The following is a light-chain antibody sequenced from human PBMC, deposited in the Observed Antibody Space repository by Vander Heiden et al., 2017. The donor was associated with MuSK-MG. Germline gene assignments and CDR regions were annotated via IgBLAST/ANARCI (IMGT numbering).Light chain of an antibody. CDR1: GSNIGAGYD. Sequence: QPVLTHPPPVSRAPGQRVTISSSGTGSNIGAGYDVHWYRQLPGTAPKLLIYGNSNRPSGVPDRFSGSKSGTSASLAITGLQAEDEADYYCQSYDSGLSGYVFGTGTKVTVL. CDR2: GNS. CDR3: QSYDSGLSGYV. V-gene: IGLV1-40*01. J-gene: IGLJ1*01.